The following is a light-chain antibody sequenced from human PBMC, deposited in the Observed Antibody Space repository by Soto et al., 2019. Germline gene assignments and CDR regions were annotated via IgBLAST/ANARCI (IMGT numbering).Light chain of an antibody. V-gene: IGKV1-5*03. CDR2: KAS. J-gene: IGKJ4*01. Sequence: DIQMTQSPSTLSASVGDRVTITCRASQSISSWLAWYQQKPGKAPKLLIYKASSLESGVPSRFSGSGSGTEFTLTISSLQPDDFATYYCQQYNSYSLLTFGGGTTVEIK. CDR3: QQYNSYSLLT. CDR1: QSISSW.